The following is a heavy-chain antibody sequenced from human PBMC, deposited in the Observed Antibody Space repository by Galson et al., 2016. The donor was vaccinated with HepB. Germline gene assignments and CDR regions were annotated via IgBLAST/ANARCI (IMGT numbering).Heavy chain of an antibody. CDR2: INAGNGNT. CDR3: ARDYVVPATTPDGFDY. D-gene: IGHD2-2*01. CDR1: GYTFTNYA. Sequence: SVKVSCKASGYTFTNYAMHWVRQAPGQRLEWMGWINAGNGNTKYSQKFQGRVTITRDTSASTAYMELSSLRSEDTAVYYCARDYVVPATTPDGFDYWGQGTLVAVPS. V-gene: IGHV1-3*01. J-gene: IGHJ4*02.